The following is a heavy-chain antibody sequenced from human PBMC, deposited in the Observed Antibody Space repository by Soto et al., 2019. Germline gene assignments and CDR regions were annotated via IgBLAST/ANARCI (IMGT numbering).Heavy chain of an antibody. J-gene: IGHJ5*02. CDR2: IYHSGST. Sequence: SETLSLTCAVSGGSISSSNWWSWVRQPPGKGLEWIGEIYHSGSTNYNPSLKSRVTISVDKSKNQFSLKLSSVTAADTAVYYCARDQNYCSSTSCYNWFDPWGQGTLVTVSS. CDR3: ARDQNYCSSTSCYNWFDP. D-gene: IGHD2-2*01. V-gene: IGHV4-4*02. CDR1: GGSISSSNW.